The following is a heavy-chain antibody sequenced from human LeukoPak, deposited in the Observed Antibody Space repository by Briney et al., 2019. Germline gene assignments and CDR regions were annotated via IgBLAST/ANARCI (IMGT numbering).Heavy chain of an antibody. CDR3: ATGGYYFDY. V-gene: IGHV3-15*01. CDR1: GFIFSNAW. D-gene: IGHD2-15*01. Sequence: GGSLRLSYAGSGFIFSNAWMNWVRQAPGKGLEWVGRIKSKPDGGTTDYPTPVKGRFTISRDDSKNTVYLQMNSLKTEDTAVYYCATGGYYFDYWGQGTLVTVSS. CDR2: IKSKPDGGTT. J-gene: IGHJ4*02.